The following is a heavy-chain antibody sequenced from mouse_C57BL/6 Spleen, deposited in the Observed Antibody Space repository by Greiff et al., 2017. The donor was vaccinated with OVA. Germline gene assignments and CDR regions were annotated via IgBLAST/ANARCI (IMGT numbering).Heavy chain of an antibody. CDR3: ARRSEAWFAY. CDR2: IDPSDSYT. CDR1: GYTFTSYW. Sequence: QVQLKQPGAELVRPGTSVKLSCKASGYTFTSYWMHWVKQRPGQGLEWIGVIDPSDSYTNYNQKFKGKATLTVDTSSSTAYMQLSSLTSEDSAVYYCARRSEAWFAYWGQGTLVTVSA. J-gene: IGHJ3*01. V-gene: IGHV1-59*01.